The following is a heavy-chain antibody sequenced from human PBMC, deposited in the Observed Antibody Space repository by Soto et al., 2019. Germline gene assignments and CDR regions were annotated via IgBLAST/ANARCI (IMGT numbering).Heavy chain of an antibody. CDR2: INPANGVA. CDR1: GYTLTSHH. Sequence: QVHLVQSGAEVKKPGASMKVSCTASGYTLTSHHVHWVRQAPGRRLEWMGSINPANGVAQYTARFQGRVIMTRDTSTSTVYMELRGLTSEDTAIFYCARVGGVGLDGSAAFDIWGQGTMVTVSS. D-gene: IGHD1-1*01. J-gene: IGHJ3*02. CDR3: ARVGGVGLDGSAAFDI. V-gene: IGHV1-46*01.